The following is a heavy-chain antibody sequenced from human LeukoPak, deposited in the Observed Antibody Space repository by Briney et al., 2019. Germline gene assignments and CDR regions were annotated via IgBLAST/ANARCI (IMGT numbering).Heavy chain of an antibody. Sequence: GASMKVSCKASGYTFTGHYIHWVRQAPGQGLEWMGWVNPNSGGTNYAQKFQGRVTMTRDTSITTAYMDLSSLRSDDTAVYYCARDNYGIGDYWGQGTLVTVSS. D-gene: IGHD4-11*01. CDR1: GYTFTGHY. V-gene: IGHV1-2*02. CDR2: VNPNSGGT. J-gene: IGHJ4*02. CDR3: ARDNYGIGDY.